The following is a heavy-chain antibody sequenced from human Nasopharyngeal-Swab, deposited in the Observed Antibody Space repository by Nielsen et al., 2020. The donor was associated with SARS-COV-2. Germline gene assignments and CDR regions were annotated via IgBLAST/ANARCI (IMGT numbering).Heavy chain of an antibody. CDR3: GGLVYGDNYCFDC. J-gene: IGHJ4*02. V-gene: IGHV2-5*02. D-gene: IGHD4/OR15-4a*01. CDR2: IFWDDYN. Sequence: WILQPPGKALEWLALIFWDDYNRYSPSLKSRLTITQDTSQKQVVLTVTNMDPVDTATYYCGGLVYGDNYCFDCWGQGALVTVSS.